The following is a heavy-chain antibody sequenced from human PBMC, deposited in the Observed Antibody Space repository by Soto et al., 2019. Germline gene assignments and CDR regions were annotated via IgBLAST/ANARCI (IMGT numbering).Heavy chain of an antibody. CDR1: GYSVTSYC. J-gene: IGHJ6*02. CDR3: ARARPYYYYGMDV. V-gene: IGHV5-10-1*01. D-gene: IGHD6-6*01. CDR2: IDPSDSYT. Sequence: GESLKISCKGSGYSVTSYCVSWVRQMPGKGLEWMGRIDPSDSYTNYSPSLQGHVTISADKSISTAYLQWGSLKASDTAMYYCARARPYYYYGMDVWGQGTTVTVSS.